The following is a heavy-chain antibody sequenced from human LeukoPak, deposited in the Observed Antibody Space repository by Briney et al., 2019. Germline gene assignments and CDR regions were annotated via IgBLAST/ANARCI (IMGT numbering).Heavy chain of an antibody. CDR3: ARALPSGSYSLGFDY. J-gene: IGHJ4*02. D-gene: IGHD1-26*01. V-gene: IGHV3-11*01. CDR2: ISSSGSTI. CDR1: GFTFSDYY. Sequence: GGSLRLPCAASGFTFSDYYMSWIRQAPGKGLEWVSYISSSGSTIYYADSVKGRFTISRDNAKNSLYLQMNSLRAEDTAVYYCARALPSGSYSLGFDYWGQGTLVTVSS.